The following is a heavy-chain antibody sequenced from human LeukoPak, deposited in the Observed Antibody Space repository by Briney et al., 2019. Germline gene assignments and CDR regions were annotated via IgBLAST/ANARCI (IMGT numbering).Heavy chain of an antibody. D-gene: IGHD3-3*01. CDR3: AIRLSWPPYYDFDY. J-gene: IGHJ4*02. CDR1: GFTFCSYW. CDR2: IKQDGSEK. V-gene: IGHV3-7*01. Sequence: GGSLRLSCAASGFTFCSYWMSWVRQAPGKGLEWVANIKQDGSEKYYVDSVKGRFTISRDNAKNSLYLQMNSLRAEDTAVYYCAIRLSWPPYYDFDYWGQGTLVTVSS.